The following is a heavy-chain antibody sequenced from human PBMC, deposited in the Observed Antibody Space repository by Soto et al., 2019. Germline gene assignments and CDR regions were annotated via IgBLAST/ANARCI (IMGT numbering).Heavy chain of an antibody. D-gene: IGHD3-9*01. V-gene: IGHV4-4*07. Sequence: PSETLSLTCTVSGRSMSGYYCSWIRQPAGERLEWIGRIYTSGTTDFNPSLKGRVTMSVDTSKNQFSLKLTSVTAADTALYYCAREDYYDTGYYVVWGQGTQVTVLL. J-gene: IGHJ4*02. CDR3: AREDYYDTGYYVV. CDR1: GRSMSGYY. CDR2: IYTSGTT.